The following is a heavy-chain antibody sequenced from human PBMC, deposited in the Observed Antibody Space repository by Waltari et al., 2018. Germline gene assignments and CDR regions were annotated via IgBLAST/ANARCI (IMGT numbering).Heavy chain of an antibody. Sequence: EAQLEASGGGLAQPGRPLRLSCAASDFTFSNYEINWIRQAPGWGLEWVSFRSSSGGTVDYACSGKGRFTTTRENAKNSVFLQMDSLRPEDTGIYYCARGIGSKYLGMDVWGPGTTVTVSS. CDR3: ARGIGSKYLGMDV. V-gene: IGHV3-48*03. CDR1: DFTFSNYE. D-gene: IGHD2-15*01. CDR2: RSSSGGTV. J-gene: IGHJ6*02.